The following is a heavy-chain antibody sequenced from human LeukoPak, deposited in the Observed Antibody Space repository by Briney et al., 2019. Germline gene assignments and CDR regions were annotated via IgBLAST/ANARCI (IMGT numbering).Heavy chain of an antibody. CDR3: ARGDYYGSGSSSH. J-gene: IGHJ4*02. Sequence: GGSLRLSCAASGFTSSSYEMNWVRQAPGKGLEWVSYISSGGSTIYYADSVKGRFTISRDNAKNSLYLQMNSLRAEDTAVYYCARGDYYGSGSSSHWGQGTLVTVSS. D-gene: IGHD3-10*01. CDR2: ISSGGSTI. CDR1: GFTSSSYE. V-gene: IGHV3-48*03.